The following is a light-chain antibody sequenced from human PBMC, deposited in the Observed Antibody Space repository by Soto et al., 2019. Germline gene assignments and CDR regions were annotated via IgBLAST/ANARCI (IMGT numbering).Light chain of an antibody. Sequence: QLVLTQPPSVSGAPGQRVTISCTGSSSNIGAGYDVHWYQHFPGTAPKLLIYGDNNRPSGVPDRFSGSKSGTSATLAITGLQAEDEADYYCQSYDSSLSGSVFGGGTKLTVL. CDR3: QSYDSSLSGSV. J-gene: IGLJ2*01. V-gene: IGLV1-40*01. CDR2: GDN. CDR1: SSNIGAGYD.